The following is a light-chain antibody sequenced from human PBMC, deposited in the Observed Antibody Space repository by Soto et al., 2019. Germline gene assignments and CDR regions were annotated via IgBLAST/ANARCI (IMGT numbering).Light chain of an antibody. V-gene: IGKV3-15*01. CDR3: QQYNNWWT. J-gene: IGKJ1*01. CDR2: GAS. Sequence: EKVMTQSPATLSVSPGERATLSCRASQSVGTNLAWYQHKPGQAPRLLIYGASTRATGIPARFSGSGSGTEFTLTISGLQSEDFAVYYCQQYNNWWTFGQGTKVEIK. CDR1: QSVGTN.